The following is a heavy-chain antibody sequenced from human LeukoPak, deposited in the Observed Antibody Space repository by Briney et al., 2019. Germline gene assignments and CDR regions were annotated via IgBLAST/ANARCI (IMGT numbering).Heavy chain of an antibody. Sequence: GGSLRLSCAASGFTFDRYWMHWVRQTPGKRLVWVSRINQDGRYITYADSVQGRFTISRDTAKNTLFLQMNSLRAEDTAVYYCARESMVGGALQYWGQGALVTVSS. CDR2: INQDGRYI. CDR1: GFTFDRYW. CDR3: ARESMVGGALQY. D-gene: IGHD2-8*01. J-gene: IGHJ4*02. V-gene: IGHV3-74*01.